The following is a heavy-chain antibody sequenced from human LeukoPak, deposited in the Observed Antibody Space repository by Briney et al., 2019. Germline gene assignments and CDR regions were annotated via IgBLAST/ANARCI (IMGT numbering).Heavy chain of an antibody. D-gene: IGHD6-6*01. J-gene: IGHJ4*02. Sequence: PGGSLRLPCAASGFTFSSYAMSWVRQAPGKGLEWVSAISGSGGSTYYADSVKGRFTISRDNSKNTLYLQMNSLRAEDTAVYYCAKDQPLSSSSEPDYWGQGTLVTVSS. CDR2: ISGSGGST. CDR3: AKDQPLSSSSEPDY. V-gene: IGHV3-23*01. CDR1: GFTFSSYA.